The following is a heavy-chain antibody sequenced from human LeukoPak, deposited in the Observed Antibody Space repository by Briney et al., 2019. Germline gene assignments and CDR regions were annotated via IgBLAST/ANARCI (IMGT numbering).Heavy chain of an antibody. CDR1: GGTFSSYT. V-gene: IGHV1-69*02. CDR3: ARGRHCSSTSCYNSYYYGMDV. Sequence: ASVKVSCKASGGTFSSYTISWVRQAPGQGLEWMGRIIPILGIANYAQKFQGRVTITADKSTSTAYMELSSLRSEDTAVYYCARGRHCSSTSCYNSYYYGMDVWGQGTTVTVSS. J-gene: IGHJ6*02. CDR2: IIPILGIA. D-gene: IGHD2-2*02.